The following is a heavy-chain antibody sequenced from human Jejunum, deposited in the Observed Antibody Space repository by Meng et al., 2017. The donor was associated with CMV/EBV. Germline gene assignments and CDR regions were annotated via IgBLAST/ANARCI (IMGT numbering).Heavy chain of an antibody. CDR2: ISYSGRT. D-gene: IGHD1-14*01. V-gene: IGHV4-39*07. CDR3: ARPDPKGEYFQH. CDR1: GYSISFNTYD. Sequence: SGYSISFNTYDWGWIRQPPGKGLEWIANISYSGRTDYNPSLKSRVSITADPSKNQLSLHLTSVTAADTAVYYCARPDPKGEYFQHWGQGTLVTVSS. J-gene: IGHJ1*01.